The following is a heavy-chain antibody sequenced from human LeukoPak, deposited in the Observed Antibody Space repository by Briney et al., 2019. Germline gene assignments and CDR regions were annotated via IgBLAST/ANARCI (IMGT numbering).Heavy chain of an antibody. D-gene: IGHD6-6*01. CDR2: IYYSGST. CDR1: GGSISSSSYY. Sequence: TASETLSLTCTVSGGSISSSSYYWVWLRQPPGKGLEWIGTIYYSGSTYYNPSLKSRVTMSVDTSKNQFSLKVSSVTAADTAVYYCARDQVSSSSTIAYWGQGTLVTVSS. V-gene: IGHV4-39*02. CDR3: ARDQVSSSSTIAY. J-gene: IGHJ4*02.